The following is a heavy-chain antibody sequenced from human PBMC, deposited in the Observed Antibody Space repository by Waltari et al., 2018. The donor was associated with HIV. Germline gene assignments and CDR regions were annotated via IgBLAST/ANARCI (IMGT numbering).Heavy chain of an antibody. V-gene: IGHV3-49*05. J-gene: IGHJ6*02. CDR1: GFTFGDYG. CDR2: FTSEAYGGTA. D-gene: IGHD1-26*01. Sequence: EVHLMESGGGLVKPGRSLRLSCRGSGFTFGDYGLSWFRQAPGNGLEWVGFFTSEAYGGTAEYAASVTGRFTISREDSKSTAYMQMNRLESEDTGVYFCSRPSGPLHSYGMDVWGQGTTVIVSS. CDR3: SRPSGPLHSYGMDV.